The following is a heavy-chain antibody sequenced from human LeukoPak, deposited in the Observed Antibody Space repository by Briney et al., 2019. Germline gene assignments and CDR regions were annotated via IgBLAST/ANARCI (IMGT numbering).Heavy chain of an antibody. J-gene: IGHJ2*01. V-gene: IGHV1-46*01. CDR1: GYTFTSYY. CDR2: IKPSGGST. Sequence: ASVKVSCKASGYTFTSYYMHWVRQAPGQGLEWMGIIKPSGGSTSYAQKFQGRVTMTRDTSTSTVYMELSSLRSEDTAVYYCARECGNPSEGHWYFDLWGRGTLVTVSS. D-gene: IGHD4-23*01. CDR3: ARECGNPSEGHWYFDL.